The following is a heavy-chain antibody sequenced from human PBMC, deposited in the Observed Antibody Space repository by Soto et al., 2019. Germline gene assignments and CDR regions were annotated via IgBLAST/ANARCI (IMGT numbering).Heavy chain of an antibody. CDR2: IIPIFGTA. V-gene: IGHV1-69*13. CDR1: GGTFSSYA. CDR3: ARYKSGWYYFDY. D-gene: IGHD6-19*01. J-gene: IGHJ4*02. Sequence: SVKVSCKASGGTFSSYAISWVRQAPGQGLEWMGGIIPIFGTANYAQKFQGRVTITADESTSTAYMELSSLRSEDTAVYYCARYKSGWYYFDYWGQGTLVTVSS.